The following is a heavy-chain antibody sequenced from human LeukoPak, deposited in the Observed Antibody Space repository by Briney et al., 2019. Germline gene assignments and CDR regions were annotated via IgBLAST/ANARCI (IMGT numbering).Heavy chain of an antibody. CDR3: ARGPGDYDILTGSTYYYYMDV. CDR1: GFTFSSYS. Sequence: GGSLRLSCAASGFTFSSYSMNWVRQAPGKGLEWVSSISSSSSYIYYADSVKGRFTISRGNAKNSLYLQMNSLRAEDTAVYYCARGPGDYDILTGSTYYYYMDVWGKGTTVTVSS. V-gene: IGHV3-21*01. D-gene: IGHD3-9*01. CDR2: ISSSSSYI. J-gene: IGHJ6*03.